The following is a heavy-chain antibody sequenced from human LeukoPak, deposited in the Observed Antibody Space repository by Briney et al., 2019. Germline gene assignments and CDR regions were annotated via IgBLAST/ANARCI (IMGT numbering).Heavy chain of an antibody. D-gene: IGHD4-17*01. J-gene: IGHJ4*02. Sequence: GRSLRLSCAASGFTFNSYGIHWVRQAPGKGLEWVAFIWYDGSNKYYADSVKGLFTISRDNSKNTLYLQMNSLRAEDTAVYYCARARTTRGFDYWGPGTLVTVSS. V-gene: IGHV3-33*01. CDR2: IWYDGSNK. CDR3: ARARTTRGFDY. CDR1: GFTFNSYG.